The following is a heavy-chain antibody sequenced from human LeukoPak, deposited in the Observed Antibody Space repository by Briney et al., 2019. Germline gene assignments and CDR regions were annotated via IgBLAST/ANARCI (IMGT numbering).Heavy chain of an antibody. J-gene: IGHJ4*02. Sequence: GGSLRLSCAASGFTFSDYEMNWVRQAPGKGLEWVSYISTRGSTIYYADSVKGRFTISRDNAKNSLYLQMSSLRAEDTAVYCCARDLGPSYSEYDWRGIFDYWGQGTLVTFSS. CDR2: ISTRGSTI. D-gene: IGHD5-12*01. CDR3: ARDLGPSYSEYDWRGIFDY. V-gene: IGHV3-48*03. CDR1: GFTFSDYE.